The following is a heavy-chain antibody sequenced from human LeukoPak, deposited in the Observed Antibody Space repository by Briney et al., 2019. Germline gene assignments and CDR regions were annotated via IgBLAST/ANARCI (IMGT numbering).Heavy chain of an antibody. CDR1: AFSLNAYN. V-gene: IGHV3-21*01. CDR2: ISYTGTYI. CDR3: ATYSSLNRREFQY. J-gene: IGHJ1*01. D-gene: IGHD3-22*01. Sequence: PGGSLRLSCAASAFSLNAYNMNWVRQAPGKGLEWVSSISYTGTYIYYADSVKGRFTISRDNAQNSLYLQMNSLRAEDTAVYYCATYSSLNRREFQYWGQGTLLTVSS.